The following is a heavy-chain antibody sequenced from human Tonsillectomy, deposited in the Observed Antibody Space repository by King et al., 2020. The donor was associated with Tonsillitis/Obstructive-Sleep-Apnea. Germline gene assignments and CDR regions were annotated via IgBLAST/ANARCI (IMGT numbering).Heavy chain of an antibody. CDR3: ARGRSPTGVY. J-gene: IGHJ4*02. D-gene: IGHD4-23*01. V-gene: IGHV4-34*01. Sequence: VQLPQWGAGLLKPSETLSLTCAVYGGSFSGYYWSWIRQPPGKGLEWIGEINHSGSTNYNPSLKSRVTISVDTSKNQFSLKLSSVTAADTAVDYCARGRSPTGVYWGQGTLVTVSS. CDR1: GGSFSGYY. CDR2: INHSGST.